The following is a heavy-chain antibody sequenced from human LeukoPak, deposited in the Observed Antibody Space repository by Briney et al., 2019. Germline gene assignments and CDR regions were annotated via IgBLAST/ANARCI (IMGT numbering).Heavy chain of an antibody. CDR3: ARGHTGQNWFDP. D-gene: IGHD2-8*02. CDR1: GASISSGNYY. CDR2: IHVTGRT. Sequence: SETLSLTCTVSGASISSGNYYWSWLRQTAGKGLEWIGRIHVTGRTDYNPSLKSRVTVSLDTAKNQYSLQLSSVSAADTAIYYCARGHTGQNWFDPWGQGTLVTVSS. J-gene: IGHJ5*02. V-gene: IGHV4-61*02.